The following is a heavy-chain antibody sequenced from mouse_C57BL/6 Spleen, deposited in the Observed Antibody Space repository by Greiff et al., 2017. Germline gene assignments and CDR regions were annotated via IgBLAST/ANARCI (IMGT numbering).Heavy chain of an antibody. J-gene: IGHJ2*01. V-gene: IGHV5-4*01. Sequence: EVQLVESGGGLVKPGGSLKLSCAASGFTFSSYAMSWVRQTPEKRLEWVATISDGGSYTYYPDNVKGRFTISRDNAKNNLYLQMSHLKSEDTAMYYCAREGLTSVVSYYFDYWGQGTTLTVSS. CDR3: AREGLTSVVSYYFDY. CDR1: GFTFSSYA. D-gene: IGHD1-1*01. CDR2: ISDGGSYT.